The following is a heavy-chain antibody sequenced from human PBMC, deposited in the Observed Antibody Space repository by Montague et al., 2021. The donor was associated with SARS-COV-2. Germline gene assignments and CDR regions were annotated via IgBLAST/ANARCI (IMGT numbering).Heavy chain of an antibody. V-gene: IGHV4-61*02. CDR1: GGPLSSGSYY. D-gene: IGHD6-19*01. J-gene: IGHJ4*02. Sequence: TLSLTCTVSGGPLSSGSYYWSWIRQPAGKGLEWIGRISISGSTNYNLSLKSRVTISVDTSKNQFSLKLSSVTAADTAVYYCAGDIAVAGLFDYWGQGTLVTVSS. CDR2: ISISGST. CDR3: AGDIAVAGLFDY.